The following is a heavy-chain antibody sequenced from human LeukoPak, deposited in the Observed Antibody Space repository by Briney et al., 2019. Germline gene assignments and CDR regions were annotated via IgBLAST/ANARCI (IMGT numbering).Heavy chain of an antibody. V-gene: IGHV1-2*02. J-gene: IGHJ4*02. D-gene: IGHD6-13*01. CDR2: INPNSGGT. Sequence: ASVKVSCKASGYTFTGYYMHWVRQAPGQGLEWMGWINPNSGGTNYAQKCQGRVTMTRDTSISTAYMELSRLRSDATAVYYCAGDSGSSSPGYWGQGTLVTVSS. CDR1: GYTFTGYY. CDR3: AGDSGSSSPGY.